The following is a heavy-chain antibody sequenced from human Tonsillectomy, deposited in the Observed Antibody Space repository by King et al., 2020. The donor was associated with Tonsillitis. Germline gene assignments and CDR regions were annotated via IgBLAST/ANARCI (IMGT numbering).Heavy chain of an antibody. CDR3: ARDRFGSGTI. Sequence: VQLVESGGGLVQPVGSLRLSCSASGLAATSNYMSWVHQGPGKGLAWFSVIYSGSGGSTYYADAVKGRFTISRDDSKNMLYLQMNSLRADDTAIYYCARDRFGSGTIWGQGTMVTVSS. CDR2: IYSGSGGST. J-gene: IGHJ3*02. D-gene: IGHD3-10*01. CDR1: GLAATSNY. V-gene: IGHV3-66*01.